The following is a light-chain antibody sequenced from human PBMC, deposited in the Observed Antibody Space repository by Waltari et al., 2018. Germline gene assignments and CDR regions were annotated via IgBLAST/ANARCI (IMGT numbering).Light chain of an antibody. CDR1: QRISSW. CDR3: QQYNSYPYT. Sequence: DIQMTQSPSTLSASVGDRVTITCRASQRISSWLAWYQQKPGKAPKLLIYDASSLESGVPSRFSGSGSGTEFTLTISSLQPDDFATYYCQQYNSYPYTFGQGTNLEIK. V-gene: IGKV1-5*01. CDR2: DAS. J-gene: IGKJ2*01.